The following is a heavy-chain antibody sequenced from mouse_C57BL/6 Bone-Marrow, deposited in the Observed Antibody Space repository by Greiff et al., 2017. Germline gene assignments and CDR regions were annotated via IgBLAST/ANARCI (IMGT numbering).Heavy chain of an antibody. CDR1: GYTFTSYW. V-gene: IGHV1-52*01. D-gene: IGHD2-2*01. Sequence: VQLQQPGAELVRPGSSVKLSCKASGYTFTSYWMHWVKQRPIQGLEWIGNIDPSDSETQYNQKFKDKATLTVDKSSSTAYMQLSSLTSEDSAVYYCARGDLLWLRRGYYYAMDYWGQGTSVTVSS. J-gene: IGHJ4*01. CDR3: ARGDLLWLRRGYYYAMDY. CDR2: IDPSDSET.